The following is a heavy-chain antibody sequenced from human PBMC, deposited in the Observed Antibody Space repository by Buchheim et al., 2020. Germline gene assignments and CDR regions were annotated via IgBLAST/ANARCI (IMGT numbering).Heavy chain of an antibody. Sequence: EVQLVESGGGLVKPGGSLRLSCAASGFTFSNAWMSWVRQAPGKGLEWVGRIKSKTDGGTTDYAAPAKGRFTISRDDSKNTLYLQMNSLKTEDTAVYYCTTDRGYCSSTSCPRDFDYWGQGTL. CDR3: TTDRGYCSSTSCPRDFDY. V-gene: IGHV3-15*01. CDR2: IKSKTDGGTT. D-gene: IGHD2-2*01. CDR1: GFTFSNAW. J-gene: IGHJ4*02.